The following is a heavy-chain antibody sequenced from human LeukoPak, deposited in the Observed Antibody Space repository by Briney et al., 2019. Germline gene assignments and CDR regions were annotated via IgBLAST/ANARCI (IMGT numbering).Heavy chain of an antibody. J-gene: IGHJ6*02. CDR1: GFTFSSYS. Sequence: GGSLRLSCAASGFTFSSYSMNWVRQAPGKGLEWVSSISSSSSYIYYADSVKGRFTISRDNAKNSLYLQMNSLRAEDTAVYYCARIGIGSSGSGLIYYYGMDVWGQGTTVTVSS. V-gene: IGHV3-21*01. CDR2: ISSSSSYI. CDR3: ARIGIGSSGSGLIYYYGMDV. D-gene: IGHD6-19*01.